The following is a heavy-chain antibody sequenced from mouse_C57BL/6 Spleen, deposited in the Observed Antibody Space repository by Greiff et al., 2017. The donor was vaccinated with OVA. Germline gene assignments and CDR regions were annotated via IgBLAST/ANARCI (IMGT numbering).Heavy chain of an antibody. Sequence: EVKLMESGPELVKPGASVKMSCKASGYTFTDYNMHWVKQSHGKSLEWIGYINPNNGGTSYNQKFKGKATLTVNKSSSTAYMELRSLTSEDSAVYYCARLVFFMDYDVPYAMDYWGQGTSVTVSS. CDR1: GYTFTDYN. V-gene: IGHV1-22*01. CDR2: INPNNGGT. CDR3: ARLVFFMDYDVPYAMDY. D-gene: IGHD2-4*01. J-gene: IGHJ4*01.